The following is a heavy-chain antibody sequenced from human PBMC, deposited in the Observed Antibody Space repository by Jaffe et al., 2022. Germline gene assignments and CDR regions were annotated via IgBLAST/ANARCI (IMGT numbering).Heavy chain of an antibody. CDR1: GFSLSTSGMC. D-gene: IGHD3-10*01. CDR2: IDWDDDK. V-gene: IGHV2-70*20. Sequence: QVTLRESGPALVKPTQTLTLTCTFSGFSLSTSGMCVSWVRQPPGKALEWLALIDWDDDKYYSTSLKTRLTISKDTSKNQVVLTMTNMDPVDTATYYCARIHPPYGSGGYYFDYWGQGTLVTVSS. J-gene: IGHJ4*02. CDR3: ARIHPPYGSGGYYFDY.